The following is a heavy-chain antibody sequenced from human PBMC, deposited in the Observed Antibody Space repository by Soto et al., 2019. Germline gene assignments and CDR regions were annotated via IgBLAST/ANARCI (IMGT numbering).Heavy chain of an antibody. J-gene: IGHJ5*02. Sequence: EVQLVESGGGLVQPGGSLRLSCAASGFTFSSYTMNWVRQAPGKGLEWVSYISSSSRTIYYADSVKGRFTISRDNAKNSLYRQMNSLRDEDTAVYDCARESPSRGAGWFDPWGQGPLVTVSS. V-gene: IGHV3-48*02. D-gene: IGHD3-10*01. CDR1: GFTFSSYT. CDR2: ISSSSRTI. CDR3: ARESPSRGAGWFDP.